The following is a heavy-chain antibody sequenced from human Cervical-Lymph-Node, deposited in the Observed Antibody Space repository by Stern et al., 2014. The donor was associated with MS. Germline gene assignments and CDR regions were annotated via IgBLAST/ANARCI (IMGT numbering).Heavy chain of an antibody. J-gene: IGHJ4*02. CDR3: ARDHYELRY. CDR2: IWDDGSNK. CDR1: GFTFSSYG. D-gene: IGHD3-16*01. Sequence: QMQLVQSGGGVVQPGRSLRLSCAASGFTFSSYGMHWVRQAPGQGLEWVAVIWDDGSNKYYADSVKGRVTISRDNSKNTLYLQMNNLRAEDTAVYYCARDHYELRYWGQGTLVTVSS. V-gene: IGHV3-33*01.